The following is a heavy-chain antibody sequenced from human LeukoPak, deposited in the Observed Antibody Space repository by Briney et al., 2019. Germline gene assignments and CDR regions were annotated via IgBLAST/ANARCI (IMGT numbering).Heavy chain of an antibody. CDR1: GGSFSGYY. J-gene: IGHJ4*02. CDR2: INHSGSN. D-gene: IGHD6-13*01. V-gene: IGHV4-34*01. CDR3: ARGGPRQLGRHFDY. Sequence: ASETVSLTCAVYGGSFSGYYWSWIRQPPGKGLEWIGEINHSGSNNYNPSLKSRVTISVDTSKNQFSLKLSSVTAADTAVYYCARGGPRQLGRHFDYWGQGTLVTVSS.